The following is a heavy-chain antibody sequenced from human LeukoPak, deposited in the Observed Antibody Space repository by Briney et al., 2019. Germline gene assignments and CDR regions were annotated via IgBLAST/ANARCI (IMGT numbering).Heavy chain of an antibody. CDR1: GYTLTELS. V-gene: IGHV1-24*01. J-gene: IGHJ3*02. CDR3: ATVGGITYWYCGGDCHDAFDI. Sequence: ASVKVSCKVSGYTLTELSMHWVRQAPGKGLEWMGGFDPEDGETIYAQKFQGRVTMTEDTSTDTAYMELSSLRSEDTAVYYCATVGGITYWYCGGDCHDAFDIWGQGTMVTVSS. CDR2: FDPEDGET. D-gene: IGHD2-21*02.